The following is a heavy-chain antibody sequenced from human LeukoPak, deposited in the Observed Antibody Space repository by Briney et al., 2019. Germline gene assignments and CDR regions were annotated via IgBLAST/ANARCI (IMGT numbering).Heavy chain of an antibody. Sequence: PGGPLRLSCAASGFTFGSYGMHWVRQAPGKGLEWVAVIWYDGSNKYYADSAKGRFTISRDNSKNTLYLQMNSLRAEDTAVYYCAKDVGYCSGGSCYDPPSYYFDYWGQGTLVTVSS. D-gene: IGHD2-15*01. CDR1: GFTFGSYG. J-gene: IGHJ4*02. CDR3: AKDVGYCSGGSCYDPPSYYFDY. V-gene: IGHV3-33*06. CDR2: IWYDGSNK.